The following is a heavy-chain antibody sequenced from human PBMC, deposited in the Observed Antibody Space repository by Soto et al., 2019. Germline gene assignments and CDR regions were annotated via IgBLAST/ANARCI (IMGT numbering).Heavy chain of an antibody. V-gene: IGHV3-21*04. CDR2: ISSSSSYI. D-gene: IGHD4-17*01. CDR1: GFTFSSYS. J-gene: IGHJ3*02. CDR3: AKDRESYGSRDAFDI. Sequence: GGSLRLSCAASGFTFSSYSMNWVRQAPGKGLEWVSSISSSSSYIYYADSVKGRFTISRDNAKNSLYLQMNSLRAEDTAVYYCAKDRESYGSRDAFDIWGQGTMVTVSS.